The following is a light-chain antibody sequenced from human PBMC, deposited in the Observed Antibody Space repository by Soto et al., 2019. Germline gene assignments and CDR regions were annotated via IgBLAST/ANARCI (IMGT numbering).Light chain of an antibody. CDR3: QQYNRYWT. J-gene: IGKJ1*01. CDR2: DAS. CDR1: QTIGSW. V-gene: IGKV1-5*01. Sequence: DIQMTQSPSTLSASVGDRVTIACRASQTIGSWLAWYQQKPGKAPKLLIYDASNLQSGVPLRFSGSGSGTEFTLTISSLQPDDFATYFCQQYNRYWTFGQGTKVDIK.